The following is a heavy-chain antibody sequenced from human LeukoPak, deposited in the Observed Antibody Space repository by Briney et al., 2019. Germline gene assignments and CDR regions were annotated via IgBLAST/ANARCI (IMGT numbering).Heavy chain of an antibody. CDR2: IYYSGST. D-gene: IGHD3-10*01. J-gene: IGHJ4*02. V-gene: IGHV4-59*01. CDR1: GGSISSYY. CDR3: AREGVWSGELYFDY. Sequence: SETLSLTCTVSGGSISSYYWSWIRQPPGKGLEWIGYIYYSGSTNYNPSLKSRVTISVDTSKNQFSLKLSSVTAADTAVYYCAREGVWSGELYFDYWGQGTLVTVSS.